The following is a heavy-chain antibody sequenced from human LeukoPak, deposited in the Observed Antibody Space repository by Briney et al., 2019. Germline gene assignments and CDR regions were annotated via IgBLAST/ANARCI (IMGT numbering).Heavy chain of an antibody. D-gene: IGHD2-15*01. J-gene: IGHJ6*02. V-gene: IGHV1-18*01. CDR1: GYTFTNYG. CDR3: ARDLISVAATHYYYYGMDV. CDR2: ISTYNGNT. Sequence: GASVKVSCKASGYTFTNYGISWVRQAPGQGLEWMGWISTYNGNTIYAQKLQGRVTLTTDTSTSTAYMELRSLRSDDTAVYYCARDLISVAATHYYYYGMDVWGQGTTVTVSS.